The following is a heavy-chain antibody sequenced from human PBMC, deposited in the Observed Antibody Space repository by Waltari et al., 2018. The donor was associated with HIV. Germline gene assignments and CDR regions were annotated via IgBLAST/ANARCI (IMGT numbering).Heavy chain of an antibody. D-gene: IGHD2-15*01. CDR3: AKEVVALPHYYYYGLDV. CDR2: ISSTSNTI. V-gene: IGHV3-48*04. J-gene: IGHJ6*02. CDR1: GFTFSSYS. Sequence: EVQLVESGGGLVQPGGSLRPPCAASGFTFSSYSLTWVRQAPGKGLEWVSYISSTSNTIDYADSVKGRFTVSRDNAKNSLSLQMNSLRAEDTAVYFCAKEVVALPHYYYYGLDVWGQGTTVTVSS.